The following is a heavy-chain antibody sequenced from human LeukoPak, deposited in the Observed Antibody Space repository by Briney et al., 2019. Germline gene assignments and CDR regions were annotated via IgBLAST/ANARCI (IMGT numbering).Heavy chain of an antibody. Sequence: PGGSLRLSCAASGFTFSNYSMNWVRQAPGKGLESVSSIRSNSRGINYADSVKGRFTISRDNAKNSLYLQMNSLRAEDTAVYYCARDRVSYGYYYGMDVWGQGTTVTVSS. V-gene: IGHV3-48*04. J-gene: IGHJ6*02. D-gene: IGHD5-18*01. CDR2: IRSNSRGI. CDR1: GFTFSNYS. CDR3: ARDRVSYGYYYGMDV.